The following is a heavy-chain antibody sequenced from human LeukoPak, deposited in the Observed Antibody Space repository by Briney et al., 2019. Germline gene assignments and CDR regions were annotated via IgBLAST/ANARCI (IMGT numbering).Heavy chain of an antibody. CDR1: GFTFSDYY. D-gene: IGHD3-22*01. Sequence: GGSLRLSCAASGFTFSDYYMSWIRRAPGKGLEWVSSISSSSSYIYYADSVKGRFTISRDNAKNSLYLQMNSLRAEDTAVYYCARTKTRRDSSGYWIFDYWGQGTLVTVSS. CDR3: ARTKTRRDSSGYWIFDY. J-gene: IGHJ4*02. CDR2: ISSSSSYI. V-gene: IGHV3-11*06.